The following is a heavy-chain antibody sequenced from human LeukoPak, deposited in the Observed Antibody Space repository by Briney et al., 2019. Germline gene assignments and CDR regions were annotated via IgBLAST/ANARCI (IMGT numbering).Heavy chain of an antibody. CDR3: ARGRSSSWSSFDY. Sequence: PSQTLSLTCTVSGGSISSGDYYWSWIRQPPGKGLEWIGYIYNNGRTYYNPSLKSRVTISVDTSKNLFSLKVSSVTAADAAVYYCARGRSSSWSSFDYWGQGTLVTVSS. CDR1: GGSISSGDYY. J-gene: IGHJ4*02. CDR2: IYNNGRT. D-gene: IGHD6-13*01. V-gene: IGHV4-30-4*01.